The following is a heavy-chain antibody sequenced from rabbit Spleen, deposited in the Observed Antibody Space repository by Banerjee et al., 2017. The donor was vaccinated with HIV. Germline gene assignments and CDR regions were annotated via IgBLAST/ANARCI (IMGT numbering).Heavy chain of an antibody. D-gene: IGHD8-1*01. CDR2: IAGSSSGFT. V-gene: IGHV1S40*01. J-gene: IGHJ6*01. CDR1: GFSLNSYV. Sequence: QSLEESGGDLVKPGASLTLTCTVSGFSLNSYVMSWVRQAPGKGLEWISCIAGSSSGFTYSATWAKGRFTCSKTSSTTVTLQMTSLTVADTATYFCARDSGTSFSTYGMDLWGQGTLVTVS. CDR3: ARDSGTSFSTYGMDL.